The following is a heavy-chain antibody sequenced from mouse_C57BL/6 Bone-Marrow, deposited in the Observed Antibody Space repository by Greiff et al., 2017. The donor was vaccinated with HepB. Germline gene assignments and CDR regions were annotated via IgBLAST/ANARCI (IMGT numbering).Heavy chain of an antibody. V-gene: IGHV5-12*01. Sequence: EVKVVESGGGLVQPGGSLKLSCAASGFTFSDYYMYWVRQTPEKRLEWVAYISNGGGSTYYPDTVKGRFTISRDNAKNTLYLQMSRLKSEDTAMYYCARRGHYGYYFDYWGQGTTLTVSS. J-gene: IGHJ2*01. CDR3: ARRGHYGYYFDY. CDR1: GFTFSDYY. CDR2: ISNGGGST. D-gene: IGHD1-1*01.